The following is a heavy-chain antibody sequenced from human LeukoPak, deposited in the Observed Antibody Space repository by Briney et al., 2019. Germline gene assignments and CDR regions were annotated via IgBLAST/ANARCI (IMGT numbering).Heavy chain of an antibody. V-gene: IGHV1-46*01. D-gene: IGHD2-15*01. CDR1: GYTFTNHY. Sequence: GASVKVSCKASGYTFTNHYMHWVRQAPGPGLEWMGIINPNGGSTTYAQKFQGRVTMTRDTSTSTVYMELSSLRSEDTAVYYCARDPGGQVGRGGYYYYGMDVWGQGTTVTVSS. CDR3: ARDPGGQVGRGGYYYYGMDV. CDR2: INPNGGST. J-gene: IGHJ6*02.